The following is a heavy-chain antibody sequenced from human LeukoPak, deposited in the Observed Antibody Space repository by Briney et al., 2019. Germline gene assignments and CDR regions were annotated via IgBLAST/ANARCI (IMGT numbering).Heavy chain of an antibody. V-gene: IGHV3-23*01. CDR2: ISGSGGST. Sequence: QPGRSLRLSCAASGFSFDDYAMHWVRQAPGKGLEWVSAISGSGGSTYYADSVKGRFTISRDNSKNTLYLHMNSLRAEDTAIYYCAKDRWDFVVVPSALFDYWGQGTLVTVSS. CDR1: GFSFDDYA. CDR3: AKDRWDFVVVPSALFDY. D-gene: IGHD2-2*01. J-gene: IGHJ4*02.